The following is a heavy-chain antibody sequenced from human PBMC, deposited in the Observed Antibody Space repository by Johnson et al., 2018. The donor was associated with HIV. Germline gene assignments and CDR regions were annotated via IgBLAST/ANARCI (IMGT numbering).Heavy chain of an antibody. D-gene: IGHD3-10*01. CDR1: GFSFSSFA. CDR3: ARAGGPYGSGSYWGSGLDAFDI. V-gene: IGHV3-30-3*01. Sequence: VQLVESGGGVVQPGRSLRLSCVASGFSFSSFAMHWVRQAPGKGLQWVAVMSFDETNSYDSDSVDVKGRFTISRAHSKNTLYLQMNSLRAEDTAVYYCARAGGPYGSGSYWGSGLDAFDIWGQGTMVTVSS. J-gene: IGHJ3*02. CDR2: MSFDETNS.